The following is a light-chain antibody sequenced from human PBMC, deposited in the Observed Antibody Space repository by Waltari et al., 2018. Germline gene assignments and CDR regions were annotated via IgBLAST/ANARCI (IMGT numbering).Light chain of an antibody. Sequence: SYELTQPSSVSVSPGQTARITCSGDVLAKKSARWFQQKPGQAPVLGIYKDSERPSGIPERFAGSSSGTTVTLTISGAQVEDEADYYCYSAADNNLVFGGGTKLTVL. V-gene: IGLV3-27*01. CDR1: VLAKKS. J-gene: IGLJ2*01. CDR3: YSAADNNLV. CDR2: KDS.